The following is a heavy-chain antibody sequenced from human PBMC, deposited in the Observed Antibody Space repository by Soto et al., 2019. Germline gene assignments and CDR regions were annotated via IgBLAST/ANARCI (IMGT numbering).Heavy chain of an antibody. Sequence: ASVKVSCKASGYTFTSYDINWVRQATGQGLEWMGWMNPNSGNTGYAQKFQGRVTMTRNTSISTAYMELSSLRSEDTAVYYCARSQLDRDYYYYYMDVWGKGTTVTVSS. D-gene: IGHD2-2*01. CDR1: GYTFTSYD. CDR2: MNPNSGNT. CDR3: ARSQLDRDYYYYYMDV. J-gene: IGHJ6*03. V-gene: IGHV1-8*01.